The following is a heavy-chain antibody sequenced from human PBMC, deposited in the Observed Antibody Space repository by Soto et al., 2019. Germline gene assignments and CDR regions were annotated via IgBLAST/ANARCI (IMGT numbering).Heavy chain of an antibody. D-gene: IGHD1-26*01. V-gene: IGHV5-51*01. Sequence: GESLKISCKGSGYTFDNYWIVWVRQMPGKGLEWMAIIYPGDSDRRYSPSFQGQVTISADQSISTAYLQWSSLKASDTANYYCVRYRSRDYYYGMDVWGQGTTVTVSS. CDR1: GYTFDNYW. CDR3: VRYRSRDYYYGMDV. CDR2: IYPGDSDR. J-gene: IGHJ6*02.